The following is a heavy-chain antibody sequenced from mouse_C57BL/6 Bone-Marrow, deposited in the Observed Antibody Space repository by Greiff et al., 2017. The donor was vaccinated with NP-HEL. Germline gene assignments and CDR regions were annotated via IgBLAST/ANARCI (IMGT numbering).Heavy chain of an antibody. CDR1: GFSLTSYA. Sequence: VQLQQSGPGLVAPSQSLSITCTVSGFSLTSYAISWVRQPPGKGLEWLGVIWTGGGTNYNSALKSRLSISKDNSKSQVFLKMNSLQTDDTARYYCARNYDYDRSYAMDYWGQGTSVTVSS. V-gene: IGHV2-9-1*01. CDR3: ARNYDYDRSYAMDY. D-gene: IGHD2-4*01. CDR2: IWTGGGT. J-gene: IGHJ4*01.